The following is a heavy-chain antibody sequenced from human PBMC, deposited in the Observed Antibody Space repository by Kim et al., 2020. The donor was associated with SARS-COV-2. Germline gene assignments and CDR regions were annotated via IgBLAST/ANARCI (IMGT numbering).Heavy chain of an antibody. CDR2: FDPEDGET. Sequence: ASVKVSCKVSGYTLTELSMHWVRQAPGKGLEWMGGFDPEDGETIYAQKFQGRVTMTEDTSTDTAYMELSSLRSEDTAVYYCATDSTHEPIAAAGRFYYYYGMDVWGQGTTVTVSS. CDR1: GYTLTELS. CDR3: ATDSTHEPIAAAGRFYYYYGMDV. V-gene: IGHV1-24*01. D-gene: IGHD6-13*01. J-gene: IGHJ6*02.